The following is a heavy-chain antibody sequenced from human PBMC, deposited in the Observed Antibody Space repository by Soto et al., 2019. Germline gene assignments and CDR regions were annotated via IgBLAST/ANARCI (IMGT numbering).Heavy chain of an antibody. D-gene: IGHD4-17*01. J-gene: IGHJ4*02. CDR1: GGSISSYY. Sequence: PSETLSLTCTVSGGSISSYYWSWIRQPPGKGLEWIGYIYYSGSTNYNPSLKSRVTISVDTSKNQFSLKLSSVTAADTAVYYCATTHDYGDYVLHYWGQGTLVTVSS. V-gene: IGHV4-59*08. CDR2: IYYSGST. CDR3: ATTHDYGDYVLHY.